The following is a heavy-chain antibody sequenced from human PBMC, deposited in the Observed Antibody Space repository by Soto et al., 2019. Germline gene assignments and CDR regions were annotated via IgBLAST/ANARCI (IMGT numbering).Heavy chain of an antibody. J-gene: IGHJ4*02. CDR2: ISGSGGST. CDR3: AKEGYSYVRALDY. V-gene: IGHV3-23*01. Sequence: EVQLLESGGGLVQPGGSLRLSCAASGFTFSSYAMSWVRQAPGKGLEWVSAISGSGGSTYYADSVKGRFTISRDNSKNTLHLQMSSLRAEDTAVYYWAKEGYSYVRALDYWGQGTLVTVSS. CDR1: GFTFSSYA. D-gene: IGHD5-18*01.